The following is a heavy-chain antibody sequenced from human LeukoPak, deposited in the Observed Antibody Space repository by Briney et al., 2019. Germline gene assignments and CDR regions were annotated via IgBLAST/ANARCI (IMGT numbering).Heavy chain of an antibody. Sequence: GGSLRLSCAASGFTVSSSYMTWVRQAPGKGLEWVSTIYSGGNTYYADSVKGRFTITRDNSKNALYLQMNSLRAEDTAVYYCAKYFEAGRLLPNYWGQGTLVTVSS. CDR1: GFTVSSSY. J-gene: IGHJ4*02. D-gene: IGHD3-22*01. CDR2: IYSGGNT. CDR3: AKYFEAGRLLPNY. V-gene: IGHV3-53*01.